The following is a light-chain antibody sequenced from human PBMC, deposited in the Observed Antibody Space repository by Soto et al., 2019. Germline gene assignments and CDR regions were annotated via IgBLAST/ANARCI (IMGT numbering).Light chain of an antibody. V-gene: IGKV1-39*01. CDR2: AAI. J-gene: IGKJ2*01. Sequence: DIQMTQSPSSLSASVGDRVTITCLASQTITTYLNWYQHKPGKAPKLLIYAAISLQSGVPSRLSGSGSGTDFTLTISSLQPEDFATYYCQQTYSTPHTFGQGTK. CDR1: QTITTY. CDR3: QQTYSTPHT.